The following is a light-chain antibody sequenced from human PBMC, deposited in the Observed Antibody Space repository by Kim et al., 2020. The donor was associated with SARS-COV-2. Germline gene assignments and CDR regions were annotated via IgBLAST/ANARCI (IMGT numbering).Light chain of an antibody. CDR2: DAS. Sequence: VSLAELLTLSFLAGPPVGGILSLYQPLPGQAPSLLIYDASTRASDVPARFSVSVSGTEFTLTISSLQSEDFSVYYCQQFNNWPLTFGRGTKLEIK. V-gene: IGKV3-15*01. CDR3: QQFNNWPLT. CDR1: PPVGGI. J-gene: IGKJ4*01.